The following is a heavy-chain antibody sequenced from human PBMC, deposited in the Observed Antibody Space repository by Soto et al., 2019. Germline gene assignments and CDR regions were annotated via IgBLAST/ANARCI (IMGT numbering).Heavy chain of an antibody. CDR3: ARGPRDIVVVPAAKGWFGP. CDR1: GGSFSGYY. CDR2: INHSGST. J-gene: IGHJ5*02. Sequence: SETLSLTCAVYGGSFSGYYWSWIRQPPGKGLEWIGEINHSGSTNYNPSLKSRVTISVDTSKNQLSLKLSSVTAADTAVYYCARGPRDIVVVPAAKGWFGPWGQGTLVTVSS. V-gene: IGHV4-34*01. D-gene: IGHD2-2*01.